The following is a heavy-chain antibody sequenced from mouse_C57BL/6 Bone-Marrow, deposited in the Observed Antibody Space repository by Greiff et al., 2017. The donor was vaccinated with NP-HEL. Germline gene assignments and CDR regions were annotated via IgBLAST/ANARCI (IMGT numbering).Heavy chain of an antibody. CDR2: IHPNSGST. V-gene: IGHV1-54*01. CDR3: ARLGLTGVSFDY. J-gene: IGHJ2*01. D-gene: IGHD4-1*01. Sequence: QVQLKQSGAELVRPGTSVKVSCKASGYAFTNYLIEWVKQRPGQGLEWIGMIHPNSGSTNYNEKFKSKATLTVDKSSSTAYMQLSSLTSEDSAVYYCARLGLTGVSFDYWGQGTTLTVSS. CDR1: GYAFTNYL.